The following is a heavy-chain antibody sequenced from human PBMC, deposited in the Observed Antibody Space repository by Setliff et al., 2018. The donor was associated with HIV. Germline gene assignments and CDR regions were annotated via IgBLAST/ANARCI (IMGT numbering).Heavy chain of an antibody. J-gene: IGHJ2*01. D-gene: IGHD3-22*01. V-gene: IGHV4-39*01. Sequence: SETLSLTCAVHGGSFSDYYWTWIRQPPGRGLEWIGSIYYSGSTYYNPSLKSRVTISVDTSKNQFSLKLSSVTAADTAVYYCARHPSYYYDSSGTNWYFDLWGRGTLVTVS. CDR1: GGSFSDYY. CDR3: ARHPSYYYDSSGTNWYFDL. CDR2: IYYSGST.